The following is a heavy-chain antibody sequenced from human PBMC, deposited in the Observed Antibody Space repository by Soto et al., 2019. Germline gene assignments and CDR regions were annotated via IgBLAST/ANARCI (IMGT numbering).Heavy chain of an antibody. CDR1: GYTFTSYD. J-gene: IGHJ4*02. CDR3: ARAHSPYGDYVY. CDR2: MNPNSGNT. Sequence: ASVKVSCKASGYTFTSYDINWARQATGQGLEWMGWMNPNSGNTGYAQKFQGRVTMTRNTSISTAYMELSSLRSEDTAVYYCARAHSPYGDYVYWGQGTLVTVSS. V-gene: IGHV1-8*01. D-gene: IGHD4-17*01.